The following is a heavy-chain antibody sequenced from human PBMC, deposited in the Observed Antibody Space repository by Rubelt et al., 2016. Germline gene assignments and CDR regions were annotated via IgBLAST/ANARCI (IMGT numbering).Heavy chain of an antibody. J-gene: IGHJ4*02. Sequence: QVQLQQWGAGLLKPSETLSLTCAVYGGSFSGYYWSWIRQPPGKGLEWIGEINHSGSTNYNPSLKSRVTISVDTSKNQFSLKLSSVTAADTAVYYCARGKTGYDFWSGSHPYFDYWGQGTLVTVSS. V-gene: IGHV4-34*01. CDR3: ARGKTGYDFWSGSHPYFDY. D-gene: IGHD3-3*01. CDR2: INHSGST. CDR1: GGSFSGYY.